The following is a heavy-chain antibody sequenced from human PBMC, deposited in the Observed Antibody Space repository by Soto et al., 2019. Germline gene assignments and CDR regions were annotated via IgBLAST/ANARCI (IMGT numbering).Heavy chain of an antibody. CDR3: ARQGFGPLHGRVDV. J-gene: IGHJ6*02. D-gene: IGHD3-10*01. Sequence: QVQLQESGPGLVKPSETLSLTCTISGGPMSNYYCSWFRPPPGQGLVCNGYMGYDGYTSYNPSLRSRLTISLDTSKHQFPLSLRSVTAADTALYYCARQGFGPLHGRVDVWGQGTTVTVSS. CDR2: MGYDGYT. V-gene: IGHV4-59*08. CDR1: GGPMSNYY.